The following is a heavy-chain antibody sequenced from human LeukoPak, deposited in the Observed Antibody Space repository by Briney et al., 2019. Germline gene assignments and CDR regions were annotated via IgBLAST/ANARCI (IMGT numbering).Heavy chain of an antibody. Sequence: GASVKVSCEASGYTFTSYGISWVRQAPGQGLEWMGWISVYNGNTKYVQKFQGRVTMTTDTSTRTAYMELRSLRSDDTAVYYCARHTGSLYDFWSGYIDYWGQGTLVTVSS. CDR2: ISVYNGNT. V-gene: IGHV1-18*01. D-gene: IGHD3-3*01. CDR3: ARHTGSLYDFWSGYIDY. J-gene: IGHJ4*02. CDR1: GYTFTSYG.